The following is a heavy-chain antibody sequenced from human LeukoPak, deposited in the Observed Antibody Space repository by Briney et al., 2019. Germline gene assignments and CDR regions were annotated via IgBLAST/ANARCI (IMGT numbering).Heavy chain of an antibody. J-gene: IGHJ4*02. CDR2: ISSSSSYI. CDR3: ARDRGDGHKKGDY. Sequence: GGSLRLSCAASGFTFSSYSMNWVRQAPGKGLEWVSSISSSSSYIYYADSVKGRFTISRDNAKNSLYLQMNSLRAEDTAVYYCARDRGDGHKKGDYWGQGTLVTVSS. V-gene: IGHV3-21*01. CDR1: GFTFSSYS. D-gene: IGHD3-10*01.